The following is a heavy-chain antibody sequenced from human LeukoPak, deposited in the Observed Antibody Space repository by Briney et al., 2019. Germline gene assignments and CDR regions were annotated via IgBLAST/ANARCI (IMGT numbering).Heavy chain of an antibody. CDR3: TRDIVFGSGWRHDC. CDR1: GFTVSSNY. V-gene: IGHV3-66*01. Sequence: GGSLRLSCAASGFTVSSNYMSWVRQAPGKGLEWVSVMYSTGSTYYTDSVEGRFTISRDSSKNTLSLQMNSLRVGDTSIYYCTRDIVFGSGWRHDCWGQGTLVTVSS. D-gene: IGHD6-25*01. J-gene: IGHJ4*02. CDR2: MYSTGST.